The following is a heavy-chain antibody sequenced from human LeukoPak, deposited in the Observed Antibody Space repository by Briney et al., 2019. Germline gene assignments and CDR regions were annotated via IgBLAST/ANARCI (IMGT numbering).Heavy chain of an antibody. CDR2: ISYDGSNK. Sequence: GGSLRLSCAASGFTFSSYGMHWVRQAPGKGLEWVAVISYDGSNKYYADSVKGRFTISRDNSKNTLYLQMSSLRPEDTAVYYCARGDSLGAIMTDLDYWGLGTLVTVSS. CDR1: GFTFSSYG. J-gene: IGHJ4*02. V-gene: IGHV3-30*03. D-gene: IGHD3-10*01. CDR3: ARGDSLGAIMTDLDY.